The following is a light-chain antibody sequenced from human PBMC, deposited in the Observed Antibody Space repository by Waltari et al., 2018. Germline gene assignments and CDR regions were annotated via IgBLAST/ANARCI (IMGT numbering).Light chain of an antibody. V-gene: IGKV3-11*01. CDR3: QQRRDWPLT. J-gene: IGKJ4*01. CDR1: QSVTNY. CDR2: DTS. Sequence: EIVLTQSPAILSLSPGERASLSCRASQSVTNYLAWYQQKPGQAPRLLLYDTSNRDTGSPARFSGSGFGTDYTLTISSLEPEDFAVYYCQQRRDWPLTFGGGTKVEIK.